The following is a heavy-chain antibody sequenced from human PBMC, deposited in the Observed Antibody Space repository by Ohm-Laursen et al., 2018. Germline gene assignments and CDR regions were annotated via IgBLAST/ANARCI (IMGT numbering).Heavy chain of an antibody. CDR3: ARDTGDYGMDV. J-gene: IGHJ6*02. CDR1: GGSISSYY. CDR2: IYYSGST. D-gene: IGHD2-8*02. Sequence: GTLSLTCIVSGGSISSYYWSWIRQPPGKGLEWIGYIYYSGSTNYNPSLKSRVTISVDTSKNQFSLKLSSVTAADTAVYYCARDTGDYGMDVWGQGPTVTVSS. V-gene: IGHV4-59*01.